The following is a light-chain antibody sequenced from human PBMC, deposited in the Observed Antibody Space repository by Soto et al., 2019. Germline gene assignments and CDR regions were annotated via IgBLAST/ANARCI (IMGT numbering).Light chain of an antibody. CDR3: MQALQTRT. Sequence: DIVTTQSPLSLPVTPGEPASISCRSSQSLLHSNGYNYLDWYLQKPGQSPQLLIYLGSYRASGVPDRFSGSGSDTDFTLKISRVEAEDVGVYYCMQALQTRTFGQGTKVDIK. CDR1: QSLLHSNGYNY. J-gene: IGKJ1*01. CDR2: LGS. V-gene: IGKV2-28*01.